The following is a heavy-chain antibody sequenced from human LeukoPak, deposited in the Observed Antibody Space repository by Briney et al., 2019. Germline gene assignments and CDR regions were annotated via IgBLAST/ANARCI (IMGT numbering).Heavy chain of an antibody. D-gene: IGHD1-1*01. CDR2: ISGSGGST. CDR1: GFTFSSYA. V-gene: IGHV3-23*01. J-gene: IGHJ4*02. CDR3: AKDLRDWNDVGGY. Sequence: GGSLRLSCAASGFTFSSYAMSWVRQAPGKGLEWVSAISGSGGSTYYADSVKGRFTISRDNSKNTLYLQMNSLRAEDTAVYHCAKDLRDWNDVGGYWGQGTLVTVSS.